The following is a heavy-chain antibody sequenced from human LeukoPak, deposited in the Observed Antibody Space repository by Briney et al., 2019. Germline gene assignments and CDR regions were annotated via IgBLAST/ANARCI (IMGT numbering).Heavy chain of an antibody. CDR3: TSNGYYSLDY. D-gene: IGHD4-17*01. CDR1: GGSISSNNW. CDR2: IYHSGST. Sequence: SETLSLTCVVSGGSISSNNWWSWVRQSPGKGLEWIGEIYHSGSTNYNPSLKSRVTISVDKSKNQLSLRLSSVAAADTAVYYCTSNGYYSLDYWGQGTLVTVSS. V-gene: IGHV4-4*02. J-gene: IGHJ4*02.